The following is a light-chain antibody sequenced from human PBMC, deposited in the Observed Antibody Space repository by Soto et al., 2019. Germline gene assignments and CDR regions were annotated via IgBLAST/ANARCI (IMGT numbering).Light chain of an antibody. J-gene: IGKJ4*01. CDR3: QHHNSWPLT. CDR2: GAS. V-gene: IGKV3-15*01. CDR1: QSVSTL. Sequence: IVLTQPPATLSVSPGERATLSCRASQSVSTLLAWYQQKPGQAPRLLIYGASTRATGISARFSGSGSGTDFTLTISSLQSEDFAVYYCQHHNSWPLTFGGGTNVEIK.